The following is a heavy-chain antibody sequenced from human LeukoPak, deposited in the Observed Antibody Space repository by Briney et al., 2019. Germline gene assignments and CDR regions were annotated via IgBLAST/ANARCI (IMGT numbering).Heavy chain of an antibody. CDR3: ARNYDFDQ. J-gene: IGHJ4*02. CDR1: GFTFSSYR. V-gene: IGHV3-74*01. CDR2: INTDGTST. Sequence: GGSLRLSCAASGFTFSSYRMHWVRQALGKGLVWVSRINTDGTSTSYADSVKGRFTISRDNAKNTLYLQMNSLRAEDTAVYFCARNYDFDQWGQGTLVTVSS. D-gene: IGHD1-7*01.